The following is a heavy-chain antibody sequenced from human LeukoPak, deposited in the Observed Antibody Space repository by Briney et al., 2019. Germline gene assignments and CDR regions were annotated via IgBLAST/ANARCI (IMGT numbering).Heavy chain of an antibody. D-gene: IGHD3-22*01. CDR1: GYTFSDYY. J-gene: IGHJ5*02. CDR3: ARVGGYYDSSGYYSP. Sequence: ASVKVSCKASGYTFSDYYMHWVRQAPGQGLEWMGWINPNSGGTHYAQKFQGRVTMTRDTSISTVYMEVSSLRSDDTAVYYCARVGGYYDSSGYYSPWGQGTLVTVSS. CDR2: INPNSGGT. V-gene: IGHV1-2*02.